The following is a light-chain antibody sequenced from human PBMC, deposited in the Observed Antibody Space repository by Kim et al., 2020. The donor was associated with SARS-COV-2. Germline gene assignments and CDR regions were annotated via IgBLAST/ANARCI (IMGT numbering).Light chain of an antibody. V-gene: IGKV2-30*01. CDR2: KVS. CDR1: QSQVYRDGNIY. J-gene: IGKJ3*01. CDR3: MRGTHWPFT. Sequence: PASISCKSRQSQVYRDGNIYLNWFHQRPGQSPRRLIYKVSNRDSGVPDRFSGSGSGTDFTLQISRVEAEDVGVYYCMRGTHWPFTFGPGTKVDIK.